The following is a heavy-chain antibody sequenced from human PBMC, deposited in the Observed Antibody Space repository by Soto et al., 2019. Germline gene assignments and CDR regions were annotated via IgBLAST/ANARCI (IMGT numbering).Heavy chain of an antibody. CDR3: AWKDDFWSGSGSFDS. CDR1: GGSISSSRYY. D-gene: IGHD3-3*01. Sequence: SDTLSLTCTVSGGSISSSRYYWGWIRQPPGKGLEWIGSIYYNGFTYYNPSLKSRVTISVDTSRNQFSLKLNSVTTADTAVYFCAWKDDFWSGSGSFDSWGQEPWSPSP. J-gene: IGHJ5*01. CDR2: IYYNGFT. V-gene: IGHV4-39*01.